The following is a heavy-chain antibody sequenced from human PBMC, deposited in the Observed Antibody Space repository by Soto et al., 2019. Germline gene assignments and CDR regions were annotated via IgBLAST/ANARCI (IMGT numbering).Heavy chain of an antibody. V-gene: IGHV1-8*01. Sequence: QVQLVQSGAEVKKPGASVKVSCKASGYTFTNYDFHWVRQATGQGLEWMGWMNPNSGNTGYAQKFQGRVTMTRKTSISTAYMEMNSLRSEDTAVYYCTQTQPSWGEFHYWGQGTLVTVSS. CDR2: MNPNSGNT. CDR3: TQTQPSWGEFHY. CDR1: GYTFTNYD. J-gene: IGHJ4*02. D-gene: IGHD7-27*01.